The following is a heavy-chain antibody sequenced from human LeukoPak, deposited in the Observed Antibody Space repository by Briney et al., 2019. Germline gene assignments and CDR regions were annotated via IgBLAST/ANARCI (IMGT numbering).Heavy chain of an antibody. V-gene: IGHV4-34*01. J-gene: IGHJ3*02. CDR3: AREGDAFDI. Sequence: SETLSLTCAVYGGSFSGYYWSWIRQPPGKGLEWIGEIKHSGSTNYNPSLKSRVTISVDTSKNQFSLKLSSVTAADTAVYYCAREGDAFDIWGQGTMVTVSS. CDR2: IKHSGST. CDR1: GGSFSGYY.